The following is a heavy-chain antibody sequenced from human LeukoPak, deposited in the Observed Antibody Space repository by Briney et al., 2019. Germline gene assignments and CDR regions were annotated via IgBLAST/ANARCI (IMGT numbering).Heavy chain of an antibody. CDR3: AKDRVAAGVTGFDY. CDR2: ISWNSGSI. V-gene: IGHV3-9*03. CDR1: GFTFDDYA. J-gene: IGHJ4*02. Sequence: GGSLRLSCAASGFTFDDYAMHWVRQAPGKGLEWVSGISWNSGSIGYADSVKGRFTISRDNAKNSLYLQMNSLRAEDMALYYCAKDRVAAGVTGFDYWGQGTLVTVSS. D-gene: IGHD6-13*01.